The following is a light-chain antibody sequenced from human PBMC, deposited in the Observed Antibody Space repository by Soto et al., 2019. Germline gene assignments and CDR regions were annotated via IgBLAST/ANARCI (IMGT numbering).Light chain of an antibody. CDR1: NSDVGGYNY. CDR2: EVS. J-gene: IGLJ1*01. V-gene: IGLV2-8*01. CDR3: SSYAGNNNV. Sequence: QSALTQPPSASGSPGQSVTISCTGTNSDVGGYNYVSWYQQHPGKAPKLMIYEVSKRPSGVPDRFSGSKSGNTASLTVSGLQAEDEGDYYCSSYAGNNNVFGTGTKLTFL.